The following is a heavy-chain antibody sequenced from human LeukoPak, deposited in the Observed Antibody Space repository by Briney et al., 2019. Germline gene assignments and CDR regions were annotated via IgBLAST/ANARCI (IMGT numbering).Heavy chain of an antibody. CDR1: GFTFSTYA. Sequence: GGSLRLSCAASGFTFSTYAMHWVRQAPGKGLEWVALFSYDGSTKYYADSVKGRFTISRDNSKKSLYLQMNGLRAEDTAVYYCARAKEGFSGFDYLFDYWGQGTLVTVSS. D-gene: IGHD5-12*01. J-gene: IGHJ4*02. CDR2: FSYDGSTK. CDR3: ARAKEGFSGFDYLFDY. V-gene: IGHV3-30-3*01.